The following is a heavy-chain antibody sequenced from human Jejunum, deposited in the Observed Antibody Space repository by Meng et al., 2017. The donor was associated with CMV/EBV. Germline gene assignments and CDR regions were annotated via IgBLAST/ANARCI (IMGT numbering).Heavy chain of an antibody. CDR1: EYTCSDYY. CDR3: AKDAGSYLDYYFDY. J-gene: IGHJ4*02. V-gene: IGHV1-2*02. CDR2: INPQTGDT. D-gene: IGHD1-26*01. Sequence: KASEYTCSDYYRQWVRQAPGQGLEWMGWINPQTGDTNYAPKFQGRVTMTRDMSINTVYMEVTRLRSDDTAVYYCAKDAGSYLDYYFDYWGQGTLVTVSS.